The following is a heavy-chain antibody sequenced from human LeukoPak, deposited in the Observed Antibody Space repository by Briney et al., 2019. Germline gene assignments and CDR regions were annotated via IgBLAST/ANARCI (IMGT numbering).Heavy chain of an antibody. Sequence: SETLSLTCTVSGGSISSSSYYWGWIRQPPGKGLEWIGSIYYSGSTYYNPSLKSRVTISVDTSKNQFSLKLSSVTAADTAVYYCARRREQWLVRGGGYYLDYWGQGTLVTVSS. V-gene: IGHV4-39*01. CDR2: IYYSGST. J-gene: IGHJ4*02. D-gene: IGHD6-19*01. CDR1: GGSISSSSYY. CDR3: ARRREQWLVRGGGYYLDY.